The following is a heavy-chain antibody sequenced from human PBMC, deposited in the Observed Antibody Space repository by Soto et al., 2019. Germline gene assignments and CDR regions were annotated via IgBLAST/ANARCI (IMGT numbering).Heavy chain of an antibody. CDR2: IYYSGST. D-gene: IGHD3-10*01. CDR1: GGSVSSGSYY. Sequence: PSETLSLTCTVSGGSVSSGSYYWSWIRQPPGKGLEWIGYIYYSGSTNYNPSLKSRVTISVDTSKNQFSLKLSSVTAADTAVYYCASARGWFGELSFDYWGQGTLVTVS. J-gene: IGHJ4*02. V-gene: IGHV4-61*01. CDR3: ASARGWFGELSFDY.